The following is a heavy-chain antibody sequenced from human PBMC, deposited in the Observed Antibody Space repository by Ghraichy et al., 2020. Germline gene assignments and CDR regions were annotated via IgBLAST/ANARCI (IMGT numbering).Heavy chain of an antibody. J-gene: IGHJ5*02. CDR1: GFTFSSYS. CDR3: ARGPWGATISVGWFDP. CDR2: ISSSSSYI. V-gene: IGHV3-21*01. D-gene: IGHD5-24*01. Sequence: GGSLRLSCAASGFTFSSYSMNWVRQAPGKGLEWVSSISSSSSYIYYADSVKGRFTISRDNAKNSLYLQMNSLRAEDTAVYYCARGPWGATISVGWFDPWGQGTLVTVSS.